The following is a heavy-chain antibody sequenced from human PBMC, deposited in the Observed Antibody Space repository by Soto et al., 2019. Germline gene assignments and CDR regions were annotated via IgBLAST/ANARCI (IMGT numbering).Heavy chain of an antibody. CDR2: INPNSGGT. V-gene: IGHV1-2*04. CDR1: GYTFTGYD. D-gene: IGHD6-13*01. J-gene: IGHJ6*02. CDR3: ASSIAAAGTPYYYYYYGMDV. Sequence: ASVKVSCKASGYTFTGYDMHWVLQAPGQGLEWMGWINPNSGGTNYAQKFQGWVTMTRDTSISTAYMELSRLRSDDTAVYYCASSIAAAGTPYYYYYYGMDVWSQGTTVTVSS.